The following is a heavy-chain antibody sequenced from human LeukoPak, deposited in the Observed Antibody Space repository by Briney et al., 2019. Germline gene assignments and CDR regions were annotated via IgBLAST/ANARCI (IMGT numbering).Heavy chain of an antibody. V-gene: IGHV3-64D*06. CDR2: ISSNGGTT. D-gene: IGHD4-17*01. CDR1: GFTFNSYA. CDR3: VKALSSTVTTKRKFDY. Sequence: GGSLRLSCSASGFTFNSYAMHWVRQAPGKGLEYVSAISSNGGTTYHADSVKGRFTISRDNSQKTLYLQMSSPRDEDTAVYYCVKALSSTVTTKRKFDYWGQGTLVTVSS. J-gene: IGHJ4*02.